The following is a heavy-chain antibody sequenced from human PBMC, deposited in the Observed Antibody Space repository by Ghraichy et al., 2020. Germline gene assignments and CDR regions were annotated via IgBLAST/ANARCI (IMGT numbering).Heavy chain of an antibody. D-gene: IGHD6-19*01. Sequence: ESLNISCAVFGGSFSGYYWSWIRQSPGKGLEWIGDIDRSGYTNYNPSLRSRITISVDTSKNQFSLRLRSVTAADTAVYYCARASSSYDNSGWYKEAGQVGYWGQGTLVTVSS. CDR2: IDRSGYT. V-gene: IGHV4-34*01. CDR3: ARASSSYDNSGWYKEAGQVGY. J-gene: IGHJ4*02. CDR1: GGSFSGYY.